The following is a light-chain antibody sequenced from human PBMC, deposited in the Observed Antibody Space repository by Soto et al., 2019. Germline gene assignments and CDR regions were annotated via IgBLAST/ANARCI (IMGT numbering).Light chain of an antibody. CDR1: SSNIGAGYD. CDR2: GNS. Sequence: QAVVTPPPSVSGAPGQRVTISCTGSSSNIGAGYDVHWYQQLPGTAPKLLIYGNSNRPSGVPDRFSGSKSGTSASLAITGLQAEDEADYYCQSYDSSLSGSRVFGGGTQLTVL. V-gene: IGLV1-40*01. CDR3: QSYDSSLSGSRV. J-gene: IGLJ2*01.